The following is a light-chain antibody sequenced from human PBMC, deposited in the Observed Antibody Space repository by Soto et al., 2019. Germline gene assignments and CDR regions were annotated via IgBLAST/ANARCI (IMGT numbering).Light chain of an antibody. CDR3: QLHGDSPRT. CDR1: QSVSSN. Sequence: EIVMTQSPATLSVSPGERATLSCRASQSVSSNLAWYQQKPGQAPRLLIYGASTRATGIPARFSDCGSRTDFTLTRTRLETADFALYSCQLHGDSPRTFGRGTKVDIK. V-gene: IGKV3-15*01. CDR2: GAS. J-gene: IGKJ1*01.